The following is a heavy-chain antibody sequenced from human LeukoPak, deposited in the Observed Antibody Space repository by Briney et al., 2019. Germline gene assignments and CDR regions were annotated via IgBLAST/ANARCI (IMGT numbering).Heavy chain of an antibody. V-gene: IGHV3-7*04. Sequence: GGSLRLSCAASGFTFSNYWMTWVRQAPGKGLEWVANIDQDGSEMYSVDSVKGRFSISRDNAKKALYLQMNSLRAEDTAVYYCARAYYYGSGDYYSWAYFDFWGRGTLVTVSS. CDR1: GFTFSNYW. J-gene: IGHJ4*02. D-gene: IGHD3-10*01. CDR3: ARAYYYGSGDYYSWAYFDF. CDR2: IDQDGSEM.